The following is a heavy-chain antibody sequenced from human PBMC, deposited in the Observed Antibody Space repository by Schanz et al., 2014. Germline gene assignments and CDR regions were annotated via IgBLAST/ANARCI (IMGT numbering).Heavy chain of an antibody. D-gene: IGHD3-22*01. Sequence: EVQLVESGGGLVQPGGSLRLSCAASGFSIRNHDMHWVGQATGAGLEWVSAIGTAGDTFYLDSVKGRFTISRENAKNSLYLQMNSLRAGDTAVYYCAKGRRGYFDSSGSYWGTFDFWGQGTLVSVSS. CDR1: GFSIRNHD. CDR2: IGTAGDT. CDR3: AKGRRGYFDSSGSYWGTFDF. J-gene: IGHJ4*02. V-gene: IGHV3-13*04.